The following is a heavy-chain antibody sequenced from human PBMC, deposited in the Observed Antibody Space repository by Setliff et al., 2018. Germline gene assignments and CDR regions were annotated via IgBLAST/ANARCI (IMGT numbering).Heavy chain of an antibody. CDR3: ARGGGGYHAAS. J-gene: IGHJ5*02. Sequence: SETLSLTCTVSGGSVNSGYDNWNWLRQPAGKGLEWIGHINRRGSTNFSPSLKSRVTISLDTSKNQFSLNLTSVTAADTAVYYCARGGGGYHAASWGQGILVTVSS. CDR2: INRRGST. D-gene: IGHD2-2*01. V-gene: IGHV4-61*09. CDR1: GGSVNSGYDN.